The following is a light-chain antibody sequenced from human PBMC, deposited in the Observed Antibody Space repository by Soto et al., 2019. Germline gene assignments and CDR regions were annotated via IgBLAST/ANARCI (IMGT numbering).Light chain of an antibody. Sequence: QSALTQPRSVSGSPGQSVTISCTGTSSDVGGYNYVSWYQHHPGKAPKLMIYDVDKRPSGVPGRFSGSKSGNTASLTISGLQAEDEAEYFCFSFTTTSTHVFGTGTKLTVL. CDR2: DVD. V-gene: IGLV2-11*01. J-gene: IGLJ1*01. CDR1: SSDVGGYNY. CDR3: FSFTTTSTHV.